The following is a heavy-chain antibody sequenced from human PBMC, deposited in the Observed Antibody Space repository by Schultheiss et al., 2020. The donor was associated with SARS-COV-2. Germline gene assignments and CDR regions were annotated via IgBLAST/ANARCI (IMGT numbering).Heavy chain of an antibody. CDR3: TRYCSSIGCFDAFDI. J-gene: IGHJ3*02. CDR1: GLTFSTYA. Sequence: GGSLRLSCAASGLTFSTYAMHWVRQAPGKGLEWVALISDDGRNKYYVDFVKDRFTISRDNSKNTLYLQMNSLRVEDTAVYFCTRYCSSIGCFDAFDIWGQGTMVTVSS. CDR2: ISDDGRNK. V-gene: IGHV3-30*03. D-gene: IGHD2-2*01.